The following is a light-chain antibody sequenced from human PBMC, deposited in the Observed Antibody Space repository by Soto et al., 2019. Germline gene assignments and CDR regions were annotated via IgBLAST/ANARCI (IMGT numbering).Light chain of an antibody. J-gene: IGKJ1*01. CDR3: QQYNSYS. V-gene: IGKV1-5*01. Sequence: DIQMTQSPSTLPASVGDRVTITCRASQSISNWLAWYQPKPGTAPKVLIYHASNLQSGVPSRFRGSGSGTEFTLPISSLQPDDFATYYCQQYNSYSFGHGTKVEIK. CDR1: QSISNW. CDR2: HAS.